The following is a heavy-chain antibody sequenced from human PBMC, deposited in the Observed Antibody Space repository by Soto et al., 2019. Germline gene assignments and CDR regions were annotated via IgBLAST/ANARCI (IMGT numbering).Heavy chain of an antibody. D-gene: IGHD6-6*01. J-gene: IGHJ6*02. CDR1: GGTFSSYA. Sequence: SVKVSCKASGGTFSSYAISWVRQAPGQGLEWMGGIIPIFGTANYAQKFQGRVTITADESTSTAYMELSSLRSEDTAVYYCGIIPSRPNASYYYYGMDVWGQGTTVTVSS. CDR3: GIIPSRPNASYYYYGMDV. V-gene: IGHV1-69*13. CDR2: IIPIFGTA.